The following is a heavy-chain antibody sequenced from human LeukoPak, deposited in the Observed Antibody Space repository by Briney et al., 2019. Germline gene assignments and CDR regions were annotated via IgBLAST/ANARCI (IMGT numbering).Heavy chain of an antibody. D-gene: IGHD1-26*01. CDR1: GYSISSGHF. V-gene: IGHV4-38-2*02. Sequence: SETLSLTCTVSGYSISSGHFWGWIRQPPGKGLEWIGNIYYSGSTYYNPSLKSRVTISVDTSKNQFSLKLSSVTAADTAVYYCARDKSGSYGRKFFDYWGQGTLVTVSS. CDR2: IYYSGST. CDR3: ARDKSGSYGRKFFDY. J-gene: IGHJ4*02.